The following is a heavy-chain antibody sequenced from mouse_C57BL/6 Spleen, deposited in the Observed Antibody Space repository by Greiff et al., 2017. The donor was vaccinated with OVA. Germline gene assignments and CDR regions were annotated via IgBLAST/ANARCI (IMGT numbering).Heavy chain of an antibody. Sequence: QVQLQQPGAELVKPGASVKVSCKASGYTFTSCWMHWVKQRPGQGLEWIGRIHPSDSDTNYNQKFKGKATLTVDKSSSTAYMQLSSLTSEDSAVYYCAIRLDYGSSFYAMDYWGQGTSVTVSS. CDR2: IHPSDSDT. CDR3: AIRLDYGSSFYAMDY. J-gene: IGHJ4*01. D-gene: IGHD1-1*01. CDR1: GYTFTSCW. V-gene: IGHV1-74*01.